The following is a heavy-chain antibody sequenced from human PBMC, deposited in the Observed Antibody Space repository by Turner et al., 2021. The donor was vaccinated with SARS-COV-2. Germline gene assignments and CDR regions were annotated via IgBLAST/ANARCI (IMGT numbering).Heavy chain of an antibody. D-gene: IGHD6-19*01. CDR2: ISYDGSNK. J-gene: IGHJ5*02. CDR1: GFTFSSYA. CDR3: ARDLGSGWYP. Sequence: QVQLLESGGGVVQPGRSLRLSCAASGFTFSSYAMHWVRQAPGKVLEWVALISYDGSNKYYADSVKGRFTISRDNSKNTLYLQMNSLRADDTAVYYCARDLGSGWYPWSQGTLVTVSS. V-gene: IGHV3-30-3*01.